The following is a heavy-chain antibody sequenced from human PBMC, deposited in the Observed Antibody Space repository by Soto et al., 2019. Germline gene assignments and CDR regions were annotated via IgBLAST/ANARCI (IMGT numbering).Heavy chain of an antibody. D-gene: IGHD2-21*01. V-gene: IGHV3-33*01. CDR2: IWYDGSNK. CDR3: ARDGVRGAFDI. Sequence: QVQLVESGGGVVQPGRSLRLSCAASGFTFSSYGMHWVRQAPGKGLEWVAVIWYDGSNKYYADSVKGRFTISRDNSKNTLYLQMNSLGAEDTAVYYCARDGVRGAFDIWGQGTMVTVSS. J-gene: IGHJ3*02. CDR1: GFTFSSYG.